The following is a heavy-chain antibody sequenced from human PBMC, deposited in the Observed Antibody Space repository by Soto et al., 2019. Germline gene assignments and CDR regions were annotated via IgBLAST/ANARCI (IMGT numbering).Heavy chain of an antibody. J-gene: IGHJ6*02. CDR1: GGTFSSYA. CDR3: ARDQLGQLGRRPDLNYYYGMDV. D-gene: IGHD6-6*01. Sequence: ASVKVSCKASGGTFSSYAISWVRQAPGQGLEWMGGIIPIFGTANYAQKFQGRVTITADKSTSTAYMELSSLRSEDTAVYYYARDQLGQLGRRPDLNYYYGMDVWGQGTTVTVSS. CDR2: IIPIFGTA. V-gene: IGHV1-69*06.